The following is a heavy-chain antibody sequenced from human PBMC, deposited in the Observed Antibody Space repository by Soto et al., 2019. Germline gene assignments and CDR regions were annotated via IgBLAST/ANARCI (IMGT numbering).Heavy chain of an antibody. CDR2: IYYSGST. V-gene: IGHV4-39*01. J-gene: IGHJ5*02. D-gene: IGHD3-10*01. CDR3: ARRLWFGTFDP. CDR1: GGSISSSSYY. Sequence: PSETLSLTCTVSGGSISSSSYYWGWIRQPPGKGLEWIGSIYYSGSTYYNPSLKSRVTISVDTSKNQFSLKLSSVTAADTAVYYCARRLWFGTFDPWGQGTLVTVSS.